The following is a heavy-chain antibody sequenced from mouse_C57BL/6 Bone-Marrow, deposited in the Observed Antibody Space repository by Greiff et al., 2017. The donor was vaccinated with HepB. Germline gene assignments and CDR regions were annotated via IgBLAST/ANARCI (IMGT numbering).Heavy chain of an antibody. J-gene: IGHJ1*03. Sequence: VQLVESGPGLVAPSQSLSITCPVSGFSLTSYGVHWVRQPPGKGLEWLVVIWSDGSTTYNSALKSRLSISKDNSKSQVFLKMNSLQTDDTAMYYCARSLIYYYGSSYDWYFDVWGTGTTVTVSS. CDR1: GFSLTSYG. D-gene: IGHD1-1*01. CDR2: IWSDGST. CDR3: ARSLIYYYGSSYDWYFDV. V-gene: IGHV2-6*03.